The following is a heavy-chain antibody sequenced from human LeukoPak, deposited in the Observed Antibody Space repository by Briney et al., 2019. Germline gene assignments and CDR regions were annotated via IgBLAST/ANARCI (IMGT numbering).Heavy chain of an antibody. V-gene: IGHV4-39*07. CDR1: GGSISSSSYY. Sequence: SETLSLTCTVSGGSISSSSYYWGWIRQPPGKGLEWIGSIYYSGSTYYNPSLKSRVTMSVDTSKNQFSLKLSSVTAADTAVYYCARVNSSGWFYIDYWGQGTLVTVSS. CDR2: IYYSGST. J-gene: IGHJ4*02. D-gene: IGHD6-19*01. CDR3: ARVNSSGWFYIDY.